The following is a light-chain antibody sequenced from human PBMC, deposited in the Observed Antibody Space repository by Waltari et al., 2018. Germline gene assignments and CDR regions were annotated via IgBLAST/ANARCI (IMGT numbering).Light chain of an antibody. J-gene: IGKJ4*01. Sequence: EIVLTQSPATLSLSPGERATLSCRASQSVSSYLAWFQPNPGQAHRLLIYDASNRATGIPARFSGSGSGPDFTLTISSLEPEDFAVYYCQQRTNWPLTFGGGTKVEIK. CDR1: QSVSSY. CDR3: QQRTNWPLT. V-gene: IGKV3-11*01. CDR2: DAS.